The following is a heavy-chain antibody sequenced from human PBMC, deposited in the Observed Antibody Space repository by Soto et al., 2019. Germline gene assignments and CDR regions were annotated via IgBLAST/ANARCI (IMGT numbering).Heavy chain of an antibody. J-gene: IGHJ6*03. Sequence: GGSLRLSCAASGFTFSDHYMDWVRQAPGKGLEWVGRTRNKANSYTTEYAASVKGRFTISRDDSKNSLYLQMNSLKTEDTAVYYCARGRLLGVVAATLSYYYYMDVWGKGTTVTVSS. CDR1: GFTFSDHY. V-gene: IGHV3-72*01. CDR3: ARGRLLGVVAATLSYYYYMDV. D-gene: IGHD2-15*01. CDR2: TRNKANSYTT.